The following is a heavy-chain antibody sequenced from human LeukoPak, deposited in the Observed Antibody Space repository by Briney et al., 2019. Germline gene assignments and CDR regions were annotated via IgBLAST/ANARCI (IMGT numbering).Heavy chain of an antibody. CDR1: GGSISSGSYY. V-gene: IGHV4-61*02. J-gene: IGHJ4*02. D-gene: IGHD5-24*01. Sequence: PSETLSLTCTVSGGSISSGSYYWGWIRQPAGKGLEWIGRIYTSGSTNYNPSLKSRVTISVDTSKNQFSLKLSSVTAADTAVYYCARLGGWLQFPRYFDYWGQGTLVTVSS. CDR3: ARLGGWLQFPRYFDY. CDR2: IYTSGST.